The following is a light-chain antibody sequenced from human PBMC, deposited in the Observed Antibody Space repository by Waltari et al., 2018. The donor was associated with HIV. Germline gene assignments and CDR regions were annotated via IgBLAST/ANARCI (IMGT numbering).Light chain of an antibody. J-gene: IGKJ1*01. CDR3: QQNYSTPRT. Sequence: DIQMTQSPSSLSASVGDRVTITCRASQSISNYLNWYQQKPGKAPKLLMYAASSLQSGVPSRFSGRGSGTDFTLTISSLQPEDFATYYCQQNYSTPRTFGQGTKVEFK. CDR2: AAS. CDR1: QSISNY. V-gene: IGKV1-39*01.